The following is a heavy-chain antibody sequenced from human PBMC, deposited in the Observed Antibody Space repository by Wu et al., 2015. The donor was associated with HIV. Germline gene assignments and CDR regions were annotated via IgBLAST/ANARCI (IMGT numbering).Heavy chain of an antibody. V-gene: IGHV1-2*02. D-gene: IGHD2-21*01. J-gene: IGHJ4*02. CDR2: INPNREAT. CDR3: ARDRFYAADCGDCFPPFGY. Sequence: QVQLEQSGAEVRKPGASVKVSCKASGHTFIDFYLHWVRQAPGQGLEWMGWINPNREATNYAHKFRGRITMTRDTSITTVSMELRSLRSDDSAIYYCARDRFYAADCGDCFPPFGYWGQGSLVTVSS. CDR1: GHTFIDFY.